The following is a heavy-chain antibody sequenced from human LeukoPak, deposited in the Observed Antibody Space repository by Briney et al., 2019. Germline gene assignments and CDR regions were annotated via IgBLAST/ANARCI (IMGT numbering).Heavy chain of an antibody. J-gene: IGHJ4*02. CDR3: ARDWGYGDCDY. Sequence: GASVKVSCKASGYTFTSYGISWVRQATGQGLEWMGWISAYNGNTNYAQKLQGRVTMTTDTSTSTAYKELRSLRSDDTAVYYCARDWGYGDCDYWGQGTLVTVSS. D-gene: IGHD4-17*01. V-gene: IGHV1-18*01. CDR2: ISAYNGNT. CDR1: GYTFTSYG.